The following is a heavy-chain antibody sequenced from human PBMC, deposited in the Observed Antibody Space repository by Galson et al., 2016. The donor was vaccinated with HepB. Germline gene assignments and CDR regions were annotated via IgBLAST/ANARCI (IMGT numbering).Heavy chain of an antibody. Sequence: SLRLSCAASGFTFSRYGMHWVRQAPGKGLEWVALMSTDAGDKYYADSVKGRFTISGDNSKNTLYLQMNSLRPEDTAVYFCVKGASYAFFSWGQGTLVTVSS. J-gene: IGHJ5*02. CDR1: GFTFSRYG. D-gene: IGHD3/OR15-3a*01. CDR3: VKGASYAFFS. V-gene: IGHV3-30*18. CDR2: MSTDAGDK.